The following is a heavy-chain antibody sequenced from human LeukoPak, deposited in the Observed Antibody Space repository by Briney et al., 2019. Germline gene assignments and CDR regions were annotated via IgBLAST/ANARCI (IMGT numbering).Heavy chain of an antibody. CDR3: ARAGPIDY. J-gene: IGHJ4*02. Sequence: PGGSLRLSCAASGFIVSSKYMSWVRQAPGKGLEWVSAIYSGGSTYYAASVEGRFTISRDNSKNTVYLQMNNLKVDDTAVYYCARAGPIDYWGQGTLVTVSS. CDR1: GFIVSSKY. CDR2: IYSGGST. V-gene: IGHV3-53*01.